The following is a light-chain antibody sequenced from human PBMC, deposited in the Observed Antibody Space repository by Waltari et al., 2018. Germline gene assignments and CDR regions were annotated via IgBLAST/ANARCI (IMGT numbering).Light chain of an antibody. Sequence: DYQMTQSPPTLPASLRDRVTITCRASQSINTWFAWYQLKPGKAPKLLIYKASSLESGVPSRFSGSGSGTEFTLTINSLQPDDFATYFCQQYSSYSYTFGQGTKMEI. CDR1: QSINTW. CDR3: QQYSSYSYT. V-gene: IGKV1-5*03. J-gene: IGKJ2*01. CDR2: KAS.